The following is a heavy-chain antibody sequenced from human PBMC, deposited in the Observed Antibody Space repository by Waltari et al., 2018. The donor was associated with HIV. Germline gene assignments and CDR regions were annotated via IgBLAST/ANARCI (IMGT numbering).Heavy chain of an antibody. CDR1: GYTFTDNY. CDR3: ARGGASTTPRDYNYYGLDV. Sequence: QVELVQSGAEVKKPGASVKVSSKASGYTFTDNYIHWVSQAPGHGLEWMGWINPKSGGTKHAQKFQCRVTMTRDTSISTVYMELSRLTSDDTAVYYCARGGASTTPRDYNYYGLDVWGQGTTVTVSS. CDR2: INPKSGGT. D-gene: IGHD2-2*01. J-gene: IGHJ6*02. V-gene: IGHV1-2*02.